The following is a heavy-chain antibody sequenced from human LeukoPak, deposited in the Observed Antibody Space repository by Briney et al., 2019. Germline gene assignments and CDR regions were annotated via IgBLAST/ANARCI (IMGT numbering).Heavy chain of an antibody. Sequence: GGSLRLSCAAAGFTLSRYWMSWVRQAKGKGLECVAKIREDGSEKHYVDSVKGRFIISRDNAKNSLYLQMNSLRAEDTAVYYCARDQFAHSNYRPDYWGQGTLVTVSS. J-gene: IGHJ4*02. CDR3: ARDQFAHSNYRPDY. D-gene: IGHD4-11*01. CDR1: GFTLSRYW. CDR2: IREDGSEK. V-gene: IGHV3-7*01.